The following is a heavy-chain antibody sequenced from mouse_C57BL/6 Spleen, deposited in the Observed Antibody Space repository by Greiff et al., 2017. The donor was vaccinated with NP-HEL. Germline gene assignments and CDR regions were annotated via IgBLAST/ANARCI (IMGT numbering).Heavy chain of an antibody. V-gene: IGHV1-55*01. CDR1: GYTFTSYW. D-gene: IGHD2-2*01. Sequence: QVHVKQPGAELVKPGASVKMSCKASGYTFTSYWITWVKQRPGQGLEWIGDIYPGSGSTNYNEKFKSKATLTVDTSSSTAYMQLSSLTSEDSAVYYCARRGGYDGGVDYWGQGTTLTVSS. J-gene: IGHJ2*01. CDR3: ARRGGYDGGVDY. CDR2: IYPGSGST.